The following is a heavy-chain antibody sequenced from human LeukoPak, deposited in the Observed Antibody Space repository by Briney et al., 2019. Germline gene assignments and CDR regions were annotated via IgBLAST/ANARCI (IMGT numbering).Heavy chain of an antibody. V-gene: IGHV3-30*18. CDR1: GLTFSSYG. Sequence: PGESLRLSCAASGLTFSSYGMHWVRQAPGKGLEWVAVISYDGSNKYYADSVKGRFTISRDNSKNTLYLQMNSLRAEDTAVYYCAKGTYGDYPPGDYWGQGTLVTVSS. CDR2: ISYDGSNK. J-gene: IGHJ4*02. D-gene: IGHD4-17*01. CDR3: AKGTYGDYPPGDY.